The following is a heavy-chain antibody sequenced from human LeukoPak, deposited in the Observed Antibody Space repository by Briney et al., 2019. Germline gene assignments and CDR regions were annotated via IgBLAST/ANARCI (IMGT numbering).Heavy chain of an antibody. V-gene: IGHV4-59*01. CDR3: ARGASTFDY. Sequence: SETLSLTCTVSDGSISNYYWSWIRQTPGRGLEWIGYIHHTGSTTNNPYLKSRVTMSVDMSKNQFSLKLNSVIAADTAVYYCARGASTFDYWGEGTLVTVSS. CDR1: DGSISNYY. CDR2: IHHTGST. D-gene: IGHD2-2*01. J-gene: IGHJ4*02.